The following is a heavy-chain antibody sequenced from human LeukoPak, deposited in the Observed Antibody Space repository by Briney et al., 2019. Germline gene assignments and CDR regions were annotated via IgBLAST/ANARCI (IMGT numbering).Heavy chain of an antibody. CDR2: ISSSSSTI. J-gene: IGHJ4*02. D-gene: IGHD6-13*01. V-gene: IGHV3-48*01. CDR1: GFTFSSYS. Sequence: PGGSLRLSCSASGFTFSSYSMNWVRQAPGKGLEWVSYISSSSSTIHYADSLKGRFTISRDNAKNSLYLQMNSLRAEDTAVYYCARDSYSSSWYFSFWGQGTLVTVSS. CDR3: ARDSYSSSWYFSF.